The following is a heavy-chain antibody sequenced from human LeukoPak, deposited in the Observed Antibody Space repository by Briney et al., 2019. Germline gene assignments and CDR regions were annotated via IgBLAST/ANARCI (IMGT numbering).Heavy chain of an antibody. D-gene: IGHD2-15*01. CDR3: ARASVGSEALDY. V-gene: IGHV1-18*01. CDR1: GGTFSSYA. J-gene: IGHJ4*02. Sequence: ASVKVSCKASGGTFSSYAISWVRQAPGQGLEWMGWISAYNGNTNYARKLQGRVTMTTDTSTSTAYMELRSLRSDDTAVYYCARASVGSEALDYWGQGTLVTVSS. CDR2: ISAYNGNT.